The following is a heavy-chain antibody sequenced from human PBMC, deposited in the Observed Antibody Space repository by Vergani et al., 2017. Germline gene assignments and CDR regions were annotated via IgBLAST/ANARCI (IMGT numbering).Heavy chain of an antibody. Sequence: EVQLVESGGGLVQPGGSLRLPGAASGFSVSSNYMSWVRQARGKGLEWVSSIYSGGSTYYADSVKGRFTISRDNSKNTLYLQMNSLRAEDTAVYYCARDFLDGGYSDGYGYYYYGMDVWGQGTTVTVSS. D-gene: IGHD5-18*01. CDR1: GFSVSSNY. J-gene: IGHJ6*02. CDR2: IYSGGST. V-gene: IGHV3-66*02. CDR3: ARDFLDGGYSDGYGYYYYGMDV.